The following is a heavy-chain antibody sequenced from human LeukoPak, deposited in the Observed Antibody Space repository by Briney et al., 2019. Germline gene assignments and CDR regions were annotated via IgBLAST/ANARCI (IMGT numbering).Heavy chain of an antibody. J-gene: IGHJ3*02. CDR3: AIVVTTVNHDAFDI. Sequence: QPGRSLRLSCAASGFDFSNYGMHWVRQAPGKGLEWVALIWYDGRNKQYADSVKGRFTISRDNSKNTLYLQMSSLRVEDTALYYCAIVVTTVNHDAFDIWGQGTMVTVSS. V-gene: IGHV3-33*01. CDR2: IWYDGRNK. D-gene: IGHD4-11*01. CDR1: GFDFSNYG.